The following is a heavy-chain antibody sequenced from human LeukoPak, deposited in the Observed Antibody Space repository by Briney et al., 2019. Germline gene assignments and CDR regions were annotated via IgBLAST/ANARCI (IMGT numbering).Heavy chain of an antibody. Sequence: GGSLRLSYAASGFTFSSYAMSWVRQAPGKGLEWVSAISGSGGSTYYADSVKGRFTISRDNSKNTLYLQMNSLRAEDTAVYYCAKTVLAAADYYYYGMDVWGQGTTVTVSS. V-gene: IGHV3-23*01. CDR2: ISGSGGST. J-gene: IGHJ6*02. D-gene: IGHD6-13*01. CDR3: AKTVLAAADYYYYGMDV. CDR1: GFTFSSYA.